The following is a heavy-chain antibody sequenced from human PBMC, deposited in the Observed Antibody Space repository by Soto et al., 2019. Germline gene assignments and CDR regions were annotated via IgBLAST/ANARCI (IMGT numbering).Heavy chain of an antibody. CDR3: ARVPPDIITSQNIERGETPGWFDP. CDR2: IIPIFGTA. D-gene: IGHD3-10*01. CDR1: GGTFSSYA. Sequence: QVQLVQSGAEVKKPGSSVKVSCKASGGTFSSYAISWVRQAPGQGLEWMGGIIPIFGTANYAQKFQGRVTITADESTSTAYMELSSLRSEDTAVYYCARVPPDIITSQNIERGETPGWFDPWGQGTLVTVSS. J-gene: IGHJ5*02. V-gene: IGHV1-69*01.